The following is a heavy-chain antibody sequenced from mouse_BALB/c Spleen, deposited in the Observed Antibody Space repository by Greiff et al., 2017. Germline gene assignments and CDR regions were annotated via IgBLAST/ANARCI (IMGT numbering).Heavy chain of an antibody. D-gene: IGHD1-1*01. CDR3: ARGRHYYGSSYFAY. V-gene: IGHV2-6-7*01. CDR1: GFSLTGYG. Sequence: VQVVESGPGLVAPSQSLSITCTVSGFSLTGYGVNWVRQPPGKGLEWLGMIWGDGSTDYNSALKSRLSISKDNSKSQVFLKMNSLQTDDTARYYCARGRHYYGSSYFAYWGQGTLVTVSA. J-gene: IGHJ3*01. CDR2: IWGDGST.